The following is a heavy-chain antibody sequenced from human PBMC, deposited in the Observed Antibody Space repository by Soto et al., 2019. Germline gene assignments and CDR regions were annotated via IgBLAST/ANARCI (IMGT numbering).Heavy chain of an antibody. CDR1: GYTFTSYD. CDR3: AIQLYYYDSSGYYYGKYFQH. V-gene: IGHV1-8*01. J-gene: IGHJ1*01. CDR2: MNPNSGNT. Sequence: ASVKVSCKASGYTFTSYDINWVRPATGQGLEWMGWMNPNSGNTGYAQKFQGRVTMTRNASISTAYMELSSLRSEDTAVYYCAIQLYYYDSSGYYYGKYFQHWGQGTLVTVSS. D-gene: IGHD3-22*01.